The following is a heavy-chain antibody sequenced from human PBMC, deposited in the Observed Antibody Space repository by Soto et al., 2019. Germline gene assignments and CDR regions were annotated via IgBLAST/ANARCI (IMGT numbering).Heavy chain of an antibody. CDR1: GFTFHDHA. J-gene: IGHJ6*02. D-gene: IGHD3-10*01. CDR2: IYWKSGDT. CDR3: TTDVNPGGADV. Sequence: EVQLVESGGGLVQPGRSLRLSCVASGFTFHDHAMHWVRQAPGKGLEWVSGIYWKSGDTGYADSVKGRFTISRDNAKNSLYLKMNSLTAEDTALYYCTTDVNPGGADVWGQGTTVTVSS. V-gene: IGHV3-9*01.